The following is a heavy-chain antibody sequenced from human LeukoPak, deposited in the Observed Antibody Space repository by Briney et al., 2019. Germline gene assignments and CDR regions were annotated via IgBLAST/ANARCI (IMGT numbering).Heavy chain of an antibody. CDR2: IYYSGST. CDR1: GGSITTSSYY. J-gene: IGHJ4*02. CDR3: ARQNDDYNPGSPRFDY. D-gene: IGHD4-17*01. Sequence: PSETLSLTCTVSGGSITTSSYYWGWIRQPPGKGLEWIGIIYYSGSTNYNPSLKSRVTISVDTSKNQFSLKLSSVTAADTAVYYRARQNDDYNPGSPRFDYWGQGTLVTVSS. V-gene: IGHV4-39*01.